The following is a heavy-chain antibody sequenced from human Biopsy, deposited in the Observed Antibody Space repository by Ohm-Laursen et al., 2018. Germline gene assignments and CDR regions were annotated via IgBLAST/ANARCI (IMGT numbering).Heavy chain of an antibody. D-gene: IGHD3-10*01. J-gene: IGHJ6*02. Sequence: SLRLSRAATGFIFSSLRVHWVRQAPGKALESVAVISYDGSNKYEADSVKGRFTISRDNSKNTKSLQMNSLRTEDTAVYYCAKDLVVRGVGDIGMDVWGQGTTVTVSS. CDR3: AKDLVVRGVGDIGMDV. CDR2: ISYDGSNK. CDR1: GFIFSSLR. V-gene: IGHV3-30*18.